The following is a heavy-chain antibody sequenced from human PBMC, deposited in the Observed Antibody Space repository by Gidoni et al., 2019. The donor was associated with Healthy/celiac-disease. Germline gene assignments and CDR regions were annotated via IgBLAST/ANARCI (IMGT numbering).Heavy chain of an antibody. J-gene: IGHJ5*02. CDR2: ISGSGGST. CDR3: AKEVRIAVNWFDP. CDR1: GFTVSRYA. D-gene: IGHD6-19*01. V-gene: IGHV3-23*01. Sequence: EVQLLESGGGLVQPGGSLRLSCAASGFTVSRYAMSWVRQAPGKGLEWVSAISGSGGSTSYADSVKGRFTISRDNSKNTLYLQMNSLRAEDTAVYYCAKEVRIAVNWFDPWGQGTLVTVSS.